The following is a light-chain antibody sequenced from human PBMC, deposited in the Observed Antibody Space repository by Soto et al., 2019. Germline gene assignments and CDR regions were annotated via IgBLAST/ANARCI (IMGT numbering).Light chain of an antibody. CDR3: QQYGSSPRYT. CDR1: QSVSSSY. J-gene: IGKJ2*01. Sequence: EIVLTQSPGTLSLSPGERATLSCRASQSVSSSYLAWYQQKPGQAPRLLIYGASSRATGIPDRFSGSGSGTDFTITISRLEPADFAVYYCQQYGSSPRYTFGQGTKLEIK. V-gene: IGKV3-20*01. CDR2: GAS.